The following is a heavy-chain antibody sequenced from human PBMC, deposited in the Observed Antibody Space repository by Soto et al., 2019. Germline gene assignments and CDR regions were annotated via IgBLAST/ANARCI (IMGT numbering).Heavy chain of an antibody. D-gene: IGHD3-22*01. V-gene: IGHV3-30*18. CDR3: AKDTYYYDSSGYYVFDY. CDR1: GFPFSNYG. J-gene: IGHJ4*02. Sequence: GGSLRLSCAASGFPFSNYGMHWVRQAPGKGLEWVAAISYDGSNKYYADSVEGRFTISRDNSKSTVYLQMNSLRAEDTAIYYCAKDTYYYDSSGYYVFDYWGQGALVTVSS. CDR2: ISYDGSNK.